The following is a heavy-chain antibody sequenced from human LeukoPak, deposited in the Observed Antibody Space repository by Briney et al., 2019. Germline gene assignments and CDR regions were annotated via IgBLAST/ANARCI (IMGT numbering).Heavy chain of an antibody. CDR1: GGSISSYY. CDR3: ARENSGSYREFDY. J-gene: IGHJ4*02. CDR2: IYTSGST. D-gene: IGHD1-26*01. Sequence: SETLSLTCTVSGGSISSYYWSWIRQPAGRGLEWIGRIYTSGSTNYNASLKSRVSMSVDTSKNQFSLKLSSVTAADTAVFYCARENSGSYREFDYWGQGTLVTVSS. V-gene: IGHV4-4*07.